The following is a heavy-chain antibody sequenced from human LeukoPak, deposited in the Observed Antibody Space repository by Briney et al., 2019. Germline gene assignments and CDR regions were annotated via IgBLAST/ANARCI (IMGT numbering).Heavy chain of an antibody. CDR2: ISPDDSDT. V-gene: IGHV5-51*01. CDR1: GYTFTKYW. J-gene: IGHJ5*02. CDR3: ARTAHEYQVPWGFDP. Sequence: GESLKISCKGSGYTFTKYWIGWVRQMPGKGLEWMGIISPDDSDTRYSPSFQGQVTISADKSFSTAYLQWTSLKASDTAMYYCARTAHEYQVPWGFDPWGQGTLVTVSS. D-gene: IGHD6-6*01.